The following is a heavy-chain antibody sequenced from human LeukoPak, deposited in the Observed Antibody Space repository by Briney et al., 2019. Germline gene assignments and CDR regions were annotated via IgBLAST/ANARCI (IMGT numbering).Heavy chain of an antibody. D-gene: IGHD7-27*01. CDR3: ARIRESLGLGAFDI. CDR1: GFSFSNYW. V-gene: IGHV3-74*03. J-gene: IGHJ3*02. Sequence: PGVSLRLSSAASGFSFSNYWMVWLRQAPGQGLVCVSRINSDGSNTTYADSVKGRFTISRDNAKNTLYLQMNSLRAEDSPLYYCARIRESLGLGAFDIWGQGTMVTVSS. CDR2: INSDGSNT.